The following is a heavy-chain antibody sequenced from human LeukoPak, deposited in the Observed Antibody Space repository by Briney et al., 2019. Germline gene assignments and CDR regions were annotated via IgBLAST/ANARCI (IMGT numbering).Heavy chain of an antibody. Sequence: GGSLRLSCAASGFTFSSYAMSWVRQAPGKGLEWVSAISGSGGSTYYADSVKGRFTISRDNSKNTLYLQMNSLRAEDTAVYYCAKDKIHCTNGVCLNYFDYWGQGTLVTVSS. D-gene: IGHD2-8*01. CDR2: ISGSGGST. CDR3: AKDKIHCTNGVCLNYFDY. V-gene: IGHV3-23*01. J-gene: IGHJ4*02. CDR1: GFTFSSYA.